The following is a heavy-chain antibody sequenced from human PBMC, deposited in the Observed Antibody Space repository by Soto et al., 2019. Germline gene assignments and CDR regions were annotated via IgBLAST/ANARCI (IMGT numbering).Heavy chain of an antibody. J-gene: IGHJ4*02. D-gene: IGHD1-7*01. CDR1: GFTFTSYA. Sequence: ESGGGLVQPGGSLRLSCAASGFTFTSYAMSWVRQAPGKGLEWVSGISDSGATTYYADSLKGRFTISRDNSKNTLYLQMNSLRAEDTAVYYCAKEGHNWDYVRFFDYWGQGTLVTVSS. V-gene: IGHV3-23*01. CDR3: AKEGHNWDYVRFFDY. CDR2: ISDSGATT.